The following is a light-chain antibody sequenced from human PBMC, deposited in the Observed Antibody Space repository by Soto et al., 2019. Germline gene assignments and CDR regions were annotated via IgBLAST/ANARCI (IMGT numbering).Light chain of an antibody. CDR2: GAS. Sequence: EIVLTQSPGTLSLSPGERATLSCRASQSVRSSYLAWYQQKPGQAPRLLIYGASSRATGLPDRFRGSGSGTDFTLTISRLEPEDLAVYYCQQYGSSPNTFGQGTKLEIK. CDR3: QQYGSSPNT. V-gene: IGKV3-20*01. J-gene: IGKJ2*01. CDR1: QSVRSSY.